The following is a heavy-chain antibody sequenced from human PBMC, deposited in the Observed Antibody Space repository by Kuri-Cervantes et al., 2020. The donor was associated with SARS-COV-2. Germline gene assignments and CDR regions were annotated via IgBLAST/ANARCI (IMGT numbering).Heavy chain of an antibody. CDR1: GFTFSSYW. CDR2: IKQDGSEK. V-gene: IGHV3-7*01. Sequence: GESLKISCAASGFTFSSYWMSWVRQAPGKGLEWVANIKQDGSEKYYVDSVKGRFTISRDNAKNSLYLQMNSLRAEDTAVYYCARDLVLWSSGGFDYWGQGTLVTVSS. CDR3: ARDLVLWSSGGFDY. J-gene: IGHJ4*02. D-gene: IGHD2-15*01.